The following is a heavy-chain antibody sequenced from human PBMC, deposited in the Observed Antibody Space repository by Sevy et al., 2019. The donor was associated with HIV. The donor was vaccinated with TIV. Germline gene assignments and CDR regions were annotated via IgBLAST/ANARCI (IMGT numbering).Heavy chain of an antibody. CDR3: ARFLKGDYTNYFDS. D-gene: IGHD4-4*01. Sequence: SGPTLVKPAQTLTLTCSFSGFSLNTSGVGVGWIRLPPGKALEWLALIFWDDEKRYSPPLKNRLTITKDTSKKQVVLTMTNMDPVDTATYYCARFLKGDYTNYFDSWDQGSLVTVSS. V-gene: IGHV2-5*02. J-gene: IGHJ4*02. CDR1: GFSLNTSGVG. CDR2: IFWDDEK.